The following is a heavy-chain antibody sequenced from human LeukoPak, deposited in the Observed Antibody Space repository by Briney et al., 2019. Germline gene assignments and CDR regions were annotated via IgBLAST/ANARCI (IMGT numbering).Heavy chain of an antibody. CDR2: ITGSGGST. CDR3: AKDRSRGKYYYDSSGYELFDY. J-gene: IGHJ4*02. CDR1: GFTFSSYA. V-gene: IGHV3-23*01. D-gene: IGHD3-22*01. Sequence: GGSLRLSCAASGFTFSSYAMSWVRQAPGKWLEWVSAITGSGGSTYYADSVKGRFTISRDNSKNTLYLQMNSLRAEDTAVYYCAKDRSRGKYYYDSSGYELFDYWGQGTLVTVSS.